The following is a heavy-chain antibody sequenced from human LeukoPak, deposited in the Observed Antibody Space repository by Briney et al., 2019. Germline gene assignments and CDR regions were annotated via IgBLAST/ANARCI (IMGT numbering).Heavy chain of an antibody. CDR2: ITGSGGNS. CDR3: AKKSLWSGPFDY. J-gene: IGHJ4*02. D-gene: IGHD3-3*01. Sequence: PGGSLRLSCKASGFIFSNYAMSWVRQAPGKGLEWVSIITGSGGNSYYTDSVKGRFTLSKDNSKNTLFLQMNSHRAEDTDVYLCAKKSLWSGPFDYWGQGTLVTVFS. CDR1: GFIFSNYA. V-gene: IGHV3-23*01.